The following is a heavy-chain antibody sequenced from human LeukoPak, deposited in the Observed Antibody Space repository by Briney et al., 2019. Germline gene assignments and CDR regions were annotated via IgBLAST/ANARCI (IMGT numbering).Heavy chain of an antibody. Sequence: AASVKVSCKASGGTFSSYAISWVRQAPGQGLEWIGGIIPIFGTANYAQKFQGRVTITADESTSTAYMELSSLRSEDTAVYYCARGPLINDFWSGYNYYYYYMDVWGKGTTVTVSS. J-gene: IGHJ6*03. D-gene: IGHD3-3*01. V-gene: IGHV1-69*13. CDR3: ARGPLINDFWSGYNYYYYYMDV. CDR2: IIPIFGTA. CDR1: GGTFSSYA.